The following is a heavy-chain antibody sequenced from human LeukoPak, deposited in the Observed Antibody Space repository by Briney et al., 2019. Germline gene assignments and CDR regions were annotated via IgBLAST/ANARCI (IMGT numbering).Heavy chain of an antibody. D-gene: IGHD1-14*01. CDR2: IYTNGGA. J-gene: IGHJ4*02. V-gene: IGHV4-61*02. CDR1: GGSVTSGNYY. CDR3: TRELTGY. Sequence: SETLSLTCTVSGGSVTSGNYYWNWIRQPAGKGLEWIGRIYTNGGASYNPSLKSRVTISIDASKNQFSLKLSSVTAADTAVYYCTRELTGYWGQGILVTVSS.